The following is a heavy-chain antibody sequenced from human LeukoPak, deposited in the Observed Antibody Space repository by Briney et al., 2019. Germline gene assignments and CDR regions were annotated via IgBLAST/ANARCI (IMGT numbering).Heavy chain of an antibody. CDR2: ISYDGSNK. Sequence: GGSLRLSCAASGFTFSSYAMHWVRQAPGKGLEWVAVISYDGSNKYYADSVKGRFTISRDNSKNTLYLQMNSLRAEDTAVYYCARDRVTTGDYWGQGTLVTVSS. D-gene: IGHD4-11*01. V-gene: IGHV3-30*04. CDR3: ARDRVTTGDY. CDR1: GFTFSSYA. J-gene: IGHJ4*02.